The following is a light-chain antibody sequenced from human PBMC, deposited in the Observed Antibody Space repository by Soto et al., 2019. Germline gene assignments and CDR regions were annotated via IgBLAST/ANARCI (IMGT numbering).Light chain of an antibody. J-gene: IGLJ2*01. CDR1: SSNIGAGYD. Sequence: QSVLTQPPSVSGAPGQRVTISCTGSSSNIGAGYDVHWYQQLPGTAPKLLIYGNSNRPSGVPDRFSSSKSGTSASLAITGLQAEDEADYYCQSYDSSLSVGVFGGGTQLTVL. CDR3: QSYDSSLSVGV. CDR2: GNS. V-gene: IGLV1-40*01.